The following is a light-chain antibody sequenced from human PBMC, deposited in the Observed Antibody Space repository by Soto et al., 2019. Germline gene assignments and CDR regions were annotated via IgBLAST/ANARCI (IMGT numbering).Light chain of an antibody. V-gene: IGLV2-11*01. J-gene: IGLJ1*01. CDR2: DGT. CDR3: SSYVTTPKI. Sequence: QSALAQPRSVSGSPGQLLTISFTGTSSYVDDYRYVSWYQQYPGKAPKLVIYDGTKRPSGVPDLFSGSNSCNTASLTISGLQAEDEADEYCSSYVTTPKIFGTGTKVTVL. CDR1: SSYVDDYRY.